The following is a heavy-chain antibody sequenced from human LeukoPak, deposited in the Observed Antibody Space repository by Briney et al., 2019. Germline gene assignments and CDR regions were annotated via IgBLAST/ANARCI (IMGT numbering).Heavy chain of an antibody. CDR3: ARFGRRDDAFDI. J-gene: IGHJ3*02. CDR1: GGTFSSYA. V-gene: IGHV1-69*04. D-gene: IGHD3-16*01. Sequence: SVKVSCKASGGTFSSYAISWVRQAPGQGLEWMGRIIPILGIANYAQKFQGRVTMTTDTSTSTAYMELRSLRSDDTAVYYCARFGRRDDAFDIWGQGTMVTVSS. CDR2: IIPILGIA.